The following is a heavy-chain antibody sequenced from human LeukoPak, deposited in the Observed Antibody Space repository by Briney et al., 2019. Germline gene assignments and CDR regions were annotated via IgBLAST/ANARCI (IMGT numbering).Heavy chain of an antibody. CDR2: ISSGSSYI. CDR3: ATTGTYYYDSSGSRHY. Sequence: PGGSLRLSCAASGFIFSAYNMNWVRQAPGKGLEWVPSISSGSSYIYYADSVKGRFTISRDNAKNSLYLQMNSLRAEDMAVYYCATTGTYYYDSSGSRHYWGQGTLVTVSS. J-gene: IGHJ4*02. D-gene: IGHD3-22*01. CDR1: GFIFSAYN. V-gene: IGHV3-21*01.